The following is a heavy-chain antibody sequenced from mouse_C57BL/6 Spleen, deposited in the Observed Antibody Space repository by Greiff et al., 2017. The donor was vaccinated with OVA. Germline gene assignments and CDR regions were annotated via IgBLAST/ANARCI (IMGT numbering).Heavy chain of an antibody. Sequence: EVQLQQSGPELVKPGASVKISCKASGYTFTDYYMNWVKQSHGKSLEWIGDINPNNGGTSYNQKFKGKATLTVDKSSSTAYMELRSLTSEDAADYYCARCDVGNFDYWGQGTTLTVSS. V-gene: IGHV1-26*01. CDR3: ARCDVGNFDY. J-gene: IGHJ2*01. CDR2: INPNNGGT. CDR1: GYTFTDYY.